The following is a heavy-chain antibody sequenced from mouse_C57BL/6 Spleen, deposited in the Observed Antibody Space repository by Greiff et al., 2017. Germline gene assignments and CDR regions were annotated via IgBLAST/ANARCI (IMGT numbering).Heavy chain of an antibody. CDR2: INPSTGGT. V-gene: IGHV1-42*01. CDR1: GYSFTGYY. CDR3: ARGGNYPFAY. D-gene: IGHD2-1*01. Sequence: EVKLMESGPELVKPGASVKISCKASGYSFTGYYMNWVKQSPEKSLEWIGEINPSTGGTTYNQKFKAKATLTVDKSSSTAYMQLKSLTSEDSAVYYCARGGNYPFAYWGQGTLVTVSA. J-gene: IGHJ3*01.